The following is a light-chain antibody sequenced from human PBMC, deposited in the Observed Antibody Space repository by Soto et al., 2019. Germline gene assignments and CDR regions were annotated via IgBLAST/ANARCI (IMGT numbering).Light chain of an antibody. CDR1: SSDVGGYNY. CDR2: EVS. Sequence: SCTGTSSDVGGYNYVSWHQQHPGKAPKLMIYEVSKRPSGVPDRFSGSKSGNTASLIVSGLQAEDEADYYCSSYAGSNNFVFGTGTKVTVL. CDR3: SSYAGSNNFV. V-gene: IGLV2-8*01. J-gene: IGLJ1*01.